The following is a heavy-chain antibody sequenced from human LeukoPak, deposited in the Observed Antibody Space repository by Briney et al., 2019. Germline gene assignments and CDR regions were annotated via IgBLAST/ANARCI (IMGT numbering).Heavy chain of an antibody. V-gene: IGHV4-34*01. CDR2: INHSGST. CDR1: GGSFSGHY. J-gene: IGHJ5*02. Sequence: PSETLSLTCAVYGGSFSGHYWSWIRQPPGKGLEWIGEINHSGSTKYNPSLKSRVTISVDTSKNQFSLKLSSVTAADTAVYYCARVPDFDLKWFDPWGQGTLVTVSS. CDR3: ARVPDFDLKWFDP.